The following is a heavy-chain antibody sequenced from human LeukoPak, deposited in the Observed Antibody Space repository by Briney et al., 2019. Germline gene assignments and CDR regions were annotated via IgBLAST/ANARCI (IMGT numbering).Heavy chain of an antibody. CDR3: ARVSSGSRHTAFDI. D-gene: IGHD1-26*01. V-gene: IGHV3-11*01. CDR1: GFTFSDYY. CDR2: VSSSGSTI. Sequence: PGGSLRLSCAASGFTFSDYYMNWIRQAPGKGLEWVSYVSSSGSTIYYADSVKGRFTIPRDNAQNSLYLQMNSLRAEDTAVYYCARVSSGSRHTAFDIWGQGTMVTVSS. J-gene: IGHJ3*02.